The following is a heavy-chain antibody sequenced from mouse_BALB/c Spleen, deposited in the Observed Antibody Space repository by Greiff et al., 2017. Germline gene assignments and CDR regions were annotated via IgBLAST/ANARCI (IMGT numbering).Heavy chain of an antibody. CDR1: GFTFSDYY. Sequence: EVMLVESGGGLVKPGGSLKLSCAASGFTFSDYYMYWVRQTPEKRLEWVATISDGGSYTYYPDSVKGRFTISRDNAKNNLYLQMSSLKSEDTAMYYCAREYGNYSWFAYWGQGTLVTVSA. V-gene: IGHV5-4*02. CDR3: AREYGNYSWFAY. J-gene: IGHJ3*01. CDR2: ISDGGSYT. D-gene: IGHD2-10*02.